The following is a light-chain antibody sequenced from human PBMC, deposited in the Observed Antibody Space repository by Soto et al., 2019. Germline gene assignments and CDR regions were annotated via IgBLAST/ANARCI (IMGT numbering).Light chain of an antibody. CDR1: QSLLHSNGYNY. Sequence: DIVMTQSPLSLPVTPGEPASISCRSSQSLLHSNGYNYLDWYLQKPGQSPQLLIYLGSNRASGVPDRFSGSGSGTDFTLKISRVEAEDVGVYYCMQDLQTPTFGPGTKVDIX. J-gene: IGKJ3*01. CDR3: MQDLQTPT. V-gene: IGKV2-28*01. CDR2: LGS.